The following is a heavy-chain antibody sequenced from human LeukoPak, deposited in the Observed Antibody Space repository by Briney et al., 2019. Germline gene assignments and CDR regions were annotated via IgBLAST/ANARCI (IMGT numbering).Heavy chain of an antibody. CDR3: ANNPLWFGEESGDY. Sequence: PGGSLRLSCAASGFTFSSYAMSWVRQAPGKGLEWVSAISGSGGSTYYADSVKGRFTISRDNSKNTLYLQMNSLRAEDTAVYYCANNPLWFGEESGDYWGQGTLVTVSS. V-gene: IGHV3-23*01. D-gene: IGHD3-10*01. CDR1: GFTFSSYA. CDR2: ISGSGGST. J-gene: IGHJ4*02.